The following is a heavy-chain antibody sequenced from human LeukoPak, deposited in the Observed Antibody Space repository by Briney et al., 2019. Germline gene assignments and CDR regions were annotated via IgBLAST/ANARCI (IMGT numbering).Heavy chain of an antibody. CDR3: ATYSSSSGYFDY. CDR1: GYSFTSYW. Sequence: GESLKISCKGSGYSFTSYWIGWVRQMPGKGLEWMGIIYPGDSDTRYSPSLQGQVTMSADKSISTAYLQWTSLKASDTAMYYCATYSSSSGYFDYWGQGTLVTVSS. CDR2: IYPGDSDT. D-gene: IGHD6-6*01. J-gene: IGHJ4*02. V-gene: IGHV5-51*01.